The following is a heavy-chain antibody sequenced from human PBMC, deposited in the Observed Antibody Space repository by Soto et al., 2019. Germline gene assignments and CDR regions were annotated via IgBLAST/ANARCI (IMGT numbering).Heavy chain of an antibody. CDR2: INYSGST. V-gene: IGHV4-34*01. D-gene: IGHD3-22*01. CDR1: GESSSNHY. Sequence: PSETLSLTCAVYGESSSNHYWTWIRQSPGKGLEWVGEINYSGSTRYNWSLGSRVTISVDTSKNQFSLVVTSVTAEDTAVYYCARGVVYRDVGLAYGMDVWGQGTTVTVSS. CDR3: ARGVVYRDVGLAYGMDV. J-gene: IGHJ6*02.